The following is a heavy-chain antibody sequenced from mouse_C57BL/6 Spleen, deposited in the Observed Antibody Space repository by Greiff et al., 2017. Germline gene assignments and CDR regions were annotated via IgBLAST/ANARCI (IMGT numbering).Heavy chain of an antibody. CDR2: IDPSDSYT. CDR1: GYTFTSYW. J-gene: IGHJ2*01. D-gene: IGHD1-1*01. CDR3: ARSSYENYFDY. Sequence: VQLQQSGAELVMPGASVKLSCKASGYTFTSYWMHWVKQRPGQGLEWIGEIDPSDSYTNYNQKFKGKSTLTVDKSSSTAYMQLSSLTSEDSAVYYCARSSYENYFDYWGQGTTLTVSS. V-gene: IGHV1-69*01.